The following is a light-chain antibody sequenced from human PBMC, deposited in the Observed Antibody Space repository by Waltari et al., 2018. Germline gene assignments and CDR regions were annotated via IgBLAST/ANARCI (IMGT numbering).Light chain of an antibody. J-gene: IGLJ3*02. CDR1: SSNIGPNT. CDR2: NKN. V-gene: IGLV1-44*01. Sequence: QSVLTQPPSASGTPGQRVTISCSGSSSNIGPNTVNWYQTLPGTAPKLLIYNKNRGPSGVPARFSGSKSGTSASRAISGLQSEDEADYYCAAWDGRLDAWVFGGGTKLTVL. CDR3: AAWDGRLDAWV.